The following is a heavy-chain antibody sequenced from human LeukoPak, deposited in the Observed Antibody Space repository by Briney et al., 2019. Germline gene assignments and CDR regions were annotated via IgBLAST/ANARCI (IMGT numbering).Heavy chain of an antibody. V-gene: IGHV3-23*01. CDR2: ISGSGLST. D-gene: IGHD6-19*01. Sequence: GGSLRLSCAASGFTFSNYAMSWVRQAPGKGLEWVSAISGSGLSTYYADSVKGRFTFSRDNSKNTLYLQMNSLRAEDTAIYYCAKFGDSSGWLPFDFWGQGTLVTVSS. CDR3: AKFGDSSGWLPFDF. J-gene: IGHJ4*02. CDR1: GFTFSNYA.